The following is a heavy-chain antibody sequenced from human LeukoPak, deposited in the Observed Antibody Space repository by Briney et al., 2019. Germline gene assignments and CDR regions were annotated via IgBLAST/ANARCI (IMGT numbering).Heavy chain of an antibody. V-gene: IGHV4-59*08. D-gene: IGHD3-3*02. CDR3: ARGGAFRDVVDDDFDF. J-gene: IGHJ4*02. CDR2: MYYSGSA. CDR1: GVSISRYY. Sequence: PSETLSLTCTVSGVSISRYYWSCIRQSPGKGLEWIGYMYYSGSASYNPSLESRVTISVDASKNHLSLRLTSVIAADTAVYYCARGGAFRDVVDDDFDFWGQGTLVTVSS.